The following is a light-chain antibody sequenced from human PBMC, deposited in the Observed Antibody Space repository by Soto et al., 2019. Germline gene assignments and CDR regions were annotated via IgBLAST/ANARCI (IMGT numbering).Light chain of an antibody. V-gene: IGKV1-5*01. CDR3: QQYNSYPET. CDR2: DAS. CDR1: QSISSW. J-gene: IGKJ1*01. Sequence: DIQMTQSPSTLSASVGDRVTNTCRASQSISSWLAWYQQKPGKAPKLLIYDASSLESGVPSRFSGSESGTEFTLTISSLQPDDFATYYCQQYNSYPETFGQGTKVEIK.